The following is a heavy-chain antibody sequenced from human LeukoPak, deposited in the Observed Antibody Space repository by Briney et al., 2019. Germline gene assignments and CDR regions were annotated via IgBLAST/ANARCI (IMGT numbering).Heavy chain of an antibody. CDR2: ISAYNGNT. Sequence: ASVKVSCKASGYTFTGYYMHWVRQAPGQGLEWMGWISAYNGNTNYAQKLQGRVTMTTDTSTSTAYMELRSLRSDNTAVYYCARVLYCSGGSCYGIYYYMDVWGKGTTVTVSS. J-gene: IGHJ6*03. CDR1: GYTFTGYY. D-gene: IGHD2-15*01. V-gene: IGHV1-18*04. CDR3: ARVLYCSGGSCYGIYYYMDV.